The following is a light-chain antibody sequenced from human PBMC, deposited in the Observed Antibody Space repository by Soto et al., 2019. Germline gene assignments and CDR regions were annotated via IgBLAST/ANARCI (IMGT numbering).Light chain of an antibody. Sequence: QSVLTQPPSASGTPGQRVTISCSGSSSNIGSNTVNWYQQLPGTAHKLLIYTNNQRPSGVPDRFSGSKSGTSASLAISGLQSEDEAEYYCAAWDDSRNGPVVGGGTKLTVL. J-gene: IGLJ2*01. CDR1: SSNIGSNT. V-gene: IGLV1-44*01. CDR2: TNN. CDR3: AAWDDSRNGPV.